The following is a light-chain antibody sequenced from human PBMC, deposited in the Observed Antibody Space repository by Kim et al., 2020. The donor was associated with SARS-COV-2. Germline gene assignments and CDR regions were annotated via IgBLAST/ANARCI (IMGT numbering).Light chain of an antibody. J-gene: IGLJ3*02. V-gene: IGLV1-44*01. CDR1: RSNIGGNT. CDR3: STWDDSLNGPV. Sequence: GQTVPISCSGARSNIGGNTVNWYYQVPGTSPKLLVYGLNERPSGVPDRFAGSKSGTSASLAISGLQSEDEGDYYCSTWDDSLNGPVFGGGTKVTVL. CDR2: GLN.